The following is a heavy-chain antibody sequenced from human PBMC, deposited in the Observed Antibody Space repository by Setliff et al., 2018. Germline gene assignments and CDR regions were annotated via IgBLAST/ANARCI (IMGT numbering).Heavy chain of an antibody. CDR2: INGGNGNT. J-gene: IGHJ2*01. CDR3: ARETYDILTGYTYWYFDL. V-gene: IGHV1-3*01. D-gene: IGHD3-9*01. CDR1: GYTFTNYA. Sequence: ASVKVSCKASGYTFTNYALHWLRQAPGQRLEWMAYINGGNGNTHYSQKFRGRVTVTGDTSASTVFMELSTLRSEDTAVYYCARETYDILTGYTYWYFDLWGRGTLVTVSA.